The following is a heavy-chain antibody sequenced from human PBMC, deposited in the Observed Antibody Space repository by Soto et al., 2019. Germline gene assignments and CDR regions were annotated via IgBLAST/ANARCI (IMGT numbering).Heavy chain of an antibody. CDR2: INPNSGGT. D-gene: IGHD3-3*01. CDR3: AREETYYDFWSGYYRYYFDY. CDR1: GYTFTGYY. V-gene: IGHV1-2*04. J-gene: IGHJ4*02. Sequence: ASVKVSCKASGYTFTGYYMHWVRQAPGQGLEWMGWINPNSGGTNYAQKFQGWVTMTRDTSISTAYMELSRLRSDDTAVYYCAREETYYDFWSGYYRYYFDYWGQGTLVTVSS.